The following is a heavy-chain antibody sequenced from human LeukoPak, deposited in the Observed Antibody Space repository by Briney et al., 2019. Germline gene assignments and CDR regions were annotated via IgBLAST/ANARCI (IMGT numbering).Heavy chain of an antibody. CDR2: IYQSGIT. CDR1: GYSISSGYY. D-gene: IGHD4-23*01. Sequence: SETLSLTCTVSGYSISSGYYWGWIRQPPGKGLEWIGTIYQSGITYYKPSLKSRVTISVDTSKNQFSLRLTSVTAADTAVYYCARVGTTVVTQGMDSWGQGTLVTVSS. J-gene: IGHJ4*02. V-gene: IGHV4-38-2*02. CDR3: ARVGTTVVTQGMDS.